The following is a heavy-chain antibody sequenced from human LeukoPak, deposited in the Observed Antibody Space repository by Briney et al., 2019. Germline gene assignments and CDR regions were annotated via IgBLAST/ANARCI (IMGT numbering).Heavy chain of an antibody. CDR2: IYNSGRT. Sequence: GGSLRLSCAASRFTVSSNYMSWVRQAPGKGLEWVSVIYNSGRTYYADSVKGRFTISRDNSKNTLYLQMNSLRAEDTAVYYCARKLLLRWYFDLWGRGTLVTVSS. CDR3: ARKLLLRWYFDL. D-gene: IGHD2-21*02. CDR1: RFTVSSNY. J-gene: IGHJ2*01. V-gene: IGHV3-66*01.